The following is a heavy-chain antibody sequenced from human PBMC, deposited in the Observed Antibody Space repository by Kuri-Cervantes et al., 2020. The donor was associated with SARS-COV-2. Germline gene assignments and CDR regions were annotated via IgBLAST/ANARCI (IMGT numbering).Heavy chain of an antibody. CDR1: GFTFSSYA. CDR3: ARVGAYYDFWSGYGPFDY. J-gene: IGHJ4*02. Sequence: GESLKISCAASGFTFSSYAMHWVRQAPGKGLEWVANIKQDGSEKYYVDSVKGRFTISRDNAKNSLYLQMNSLRAEDTAVYYCARVGAYYDFWSGYGPFDYWGQGTLVTVSS. D-gene: IGHD3-3*01. CDR2: IKQDGSEK. V-gene: IGHV3-7*01.